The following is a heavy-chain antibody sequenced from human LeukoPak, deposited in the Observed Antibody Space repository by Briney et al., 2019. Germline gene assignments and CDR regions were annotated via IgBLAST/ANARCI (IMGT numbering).Heavy chain of an antibody. Sequence: GGSLRLSCAASGFTFTSYYMHWVRQAPGQGLEWMGIINPSGGSTSYAQKFQGRVTMTRDMSTSTVYMELNSLRAEDTAVYYCARDTALVDYDSSGYFDYWGQGTLVTVSS. J-gene: IGHJ4*02. CDR2: INPSGGST. CDR3: ARDTALVDYDSSGYFDY. CDR1: GFTFTSYY. V-gene: IGHV1-46*01. D-gene: IGHD3-22*01.